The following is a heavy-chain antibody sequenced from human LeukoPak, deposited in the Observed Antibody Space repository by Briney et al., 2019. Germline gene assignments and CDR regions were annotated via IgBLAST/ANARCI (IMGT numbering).Heavy chain of an antibody. V-gene: IGHV1-2*02. CDR3: ARGTFDWLSPHFDY. CDR2: INPNSGGT. Sequence: VASVKVSCKASGYTFTAYYLHWVRQAPGQGLEWMGWINPNSGGTNYAQKFQGRVTMTRDTSISTAYMELSRLRSDDTAVYYCARGTFDWLSPHFDYWGQGTLVTVSS. D-gene: IGHD3-9*01. J-gene: IGHJ4*02. CDR1: GYTFTAYY.